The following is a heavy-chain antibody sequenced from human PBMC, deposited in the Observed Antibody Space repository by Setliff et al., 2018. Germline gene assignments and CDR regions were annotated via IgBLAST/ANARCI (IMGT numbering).Heavy chain of an antibody. Sequence: VKVSCQASGGTFSSYGISWVRQAPGQGLEWMGGTIPMFGSTKYAQKFQERVTIIKDESTSTAYMEVSSLRTEDTAVYYCAREGVDTRSSTDYRYYMDVWGKGTTVTVSS. J-gene: IGHJ6*03. D-gene: IGHD5-18*01. CDR3: AREGVDTRSSTDYRYYMDV. CDR1: GGTFSSYG. CDR2: TIPMFGST. V-gene: IGHV1-69*13.